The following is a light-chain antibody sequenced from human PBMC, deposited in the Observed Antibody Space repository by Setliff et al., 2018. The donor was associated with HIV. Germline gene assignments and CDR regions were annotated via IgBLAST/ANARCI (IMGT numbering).Light chain of an antibody. CDR1: SSDVGGYNY. CDR3: SSYTTSTTFV. J-gene: IGLJ1*01. Sequence: QSALTQPASVSGSPGQSITISCTGTSSDVGGYNYVSWYQQHPGKAPKLMIYDVSERPSGVSNRFSGSESGNTASLTISGLQAEDEADYYCSSYTTSTTFVFGNGTKVTVL. V-gene: IGLV2-14*01. CDR2: DVS.